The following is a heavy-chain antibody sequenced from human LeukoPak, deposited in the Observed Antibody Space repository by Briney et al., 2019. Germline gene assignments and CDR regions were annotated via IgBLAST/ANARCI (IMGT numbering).Heavy chain of an antibody. CDR1: GGSISSYY. J-gene: IGHJ5*02. Sequence: PSETLSLTCTVSGGSISSYYWSWIRQPAGKGLEWIGRIYNSGSTSYNPSLRSRVTISVDTSKNQFSLKLSSVTAADTAVYYCARATSRLLWFGELFGDWFDPWGQGTLVTVSS. V-gene: IGHV4-4*07. CDR2: IYNSGST. CDR3: ARATSRLLWFGELFGDWFDP. D-gene: IGHD3-10*01.